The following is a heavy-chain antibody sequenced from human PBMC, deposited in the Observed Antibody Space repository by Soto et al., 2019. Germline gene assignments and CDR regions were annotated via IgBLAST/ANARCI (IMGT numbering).Heavy chain of an antibody. Sequence: GGSLRLSCAASGFTFSSYAMHWVRQAPGKGLEWVAVISYDGSNKYYADSVKGRFTISRDNSKNTLYLQMNSLRAEDTAVYYCAREEWVIFTIFGVVGGPSSYYGMDVWGQGTTVTVSS. CDR1: GFTFSSYA. V-gene: IGHV3-30-3*01. D-gene: IGHD3-3*01. CDR3: AREEWVIFTIFGVVGGPSSYYGMDV. J-gene: IGHJ6*02. CDR2: ISYDGSNK.